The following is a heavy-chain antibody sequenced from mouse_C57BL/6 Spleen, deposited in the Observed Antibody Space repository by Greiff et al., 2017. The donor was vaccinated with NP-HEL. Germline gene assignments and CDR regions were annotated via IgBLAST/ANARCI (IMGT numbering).Heavy chain of an antibody. V-gene: IGHV1-74*01. CDR2: IHPSDSDT. CDR3: AIGITTVVAYWYFDV. Sequence: QVQLQQPGAALVKPGASVKVSCKASGYTFTSYWMHWVKKRPGQGLEWIGRIHPSDSDTNYNQKFKGKATLTVDKSSSTAYMQLSSLTSEDSAVYYCAIGITTVVAYWYFDVWGTGTTVTVSS. J-gene: IGHJ1*03. CDR1: GYTFTSYW. D-gene: IGHD1-1*01.